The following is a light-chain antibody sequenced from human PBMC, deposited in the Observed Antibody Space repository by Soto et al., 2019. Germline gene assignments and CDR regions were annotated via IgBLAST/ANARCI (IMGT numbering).Light chain of an antibody. Sequence: DIQMTQSPSTLSASVGDRATITCRASQSISSRLAWYQQKPGKAPKLLIYDVSNLESGVPSRFSGSGSGTEFTLTISSLQPDDFATYYCQQYNTFWTFGQGTKVDIK. V-gene: IGKV1-5*01. CDR1: QSISSR. J-gene: IGKJ1*01. CDR3: QQYNTFWT. CDR2: DVS.